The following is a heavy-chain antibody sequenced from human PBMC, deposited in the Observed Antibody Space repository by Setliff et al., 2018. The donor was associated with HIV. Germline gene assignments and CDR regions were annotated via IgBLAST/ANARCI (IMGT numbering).Heavy chain of an antibody. CDR2: INAGNGNT. D-gene: IGHD6-19*01. CDR1: GYTFTSYA. Sequence: ASVKVSCKASGYTFTSYAMHWVRQAPGQRLEWMGWINAGNGNTKYSQKFQGRVTITRDTSASTAYMELSSLRSEDTAVYYCARDSGGWSPFDYWGQGTLVTVSS. CDR3: ARDSGGWSPFDY. V-gene: IGHV1-3*01. J-gene: IGHJ4*02.